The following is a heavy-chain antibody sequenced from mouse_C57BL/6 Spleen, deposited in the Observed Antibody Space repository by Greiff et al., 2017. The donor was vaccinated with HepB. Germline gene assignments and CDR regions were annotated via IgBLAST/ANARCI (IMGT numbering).Heavy chain of an antibody. CDR2: ISDGGSYT. Sequence: EVKLVESGGGLVKPGGSLKLSCAASGFTFSSYAMSWVRQTPEKRLEWVATISDGGSYTYYPDNVKGRFTISRDNAKNNLYLQMSHLKSEDTAMYYCARDFDGPWFAYWGQGTLVTVSA. CDR1: GFTFSSYA. V-gene: IGHV5-4*01. CDR3: ARDFDGPWFAY. D-gene: IGHD2-3*01. J-gene: IGHJ3*01.